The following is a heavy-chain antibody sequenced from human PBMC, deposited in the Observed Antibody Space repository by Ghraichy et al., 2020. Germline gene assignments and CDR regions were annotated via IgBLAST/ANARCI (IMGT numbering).Heavy chain of an antibody. V-gene: IGHV3-74*01. D-gene: IGHD2-15*01. J-gene: IGHJ4*02. CDR3: AREYCSGGRCFFGTGGSHLDY. Sequence: LSLTCVASGFTLSNYWMHWVRQAPGKGLVWVSRIKSDGSSTIYADSVKGRFTISRDNAKNTLYLQMNSLRADDTAVYYCAREYCSGGRCFFGTGGSHLDYCGQATLVSFSS. CDR1: GFTLSNYW. CDR2: IKSDGSST.